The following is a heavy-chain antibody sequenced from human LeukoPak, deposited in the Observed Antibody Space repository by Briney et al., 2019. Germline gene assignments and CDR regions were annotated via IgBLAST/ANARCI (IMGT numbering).Heavy chain of an antibody. J-gene: IGHJ4*02. D-gene: IGHD6-6*01. Sequence: SETLSLTCAVYGGSFSGYYWSWIRQPPGKGLEWIGEINHSGSTNYNPSLKSRVTISVDTSKNQFSLKLSSVTAADTAVYYCARMYSSSSGLDYWGQGTLVIVSS. CDR2: INHSGST. CDR1: GGSFSGYY. CDR3: ARMYSSSSGLDY. V-gene: IGHV4-34*01.